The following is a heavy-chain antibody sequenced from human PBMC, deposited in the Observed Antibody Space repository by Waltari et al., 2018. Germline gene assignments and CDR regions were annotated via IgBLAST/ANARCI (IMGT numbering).Heavy chain of an antibody. V-gene: IGHV1-69*13. CDR1: GGTFSRYA. J-gene: IGHJ4*02. D-gene: IGHD3-10*01. CDR2: IIPIFGTA. CDR3: ARDHAGGCGSGSGYFDY. Sequence: QVQLVQSGAAVEKSVSSVQVSCKASGGTFSRYAISWVRHAPGPGLEWMGGIIPIFGTANYAQKFQGRVTITADESTSTAYMELSSLRSEDTAVYYCARDHAGGCGSGSGYFDYWGQGTLVTVSS.